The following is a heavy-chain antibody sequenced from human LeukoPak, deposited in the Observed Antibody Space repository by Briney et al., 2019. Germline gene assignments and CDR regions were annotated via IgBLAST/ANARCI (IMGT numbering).Heavy chain of an antibody. D-gene: IGHD3-9*01. Sequence: GGSLRLSCAASGFPFSSYWMSWVRQAPGKGLEWVANIRHNGSETYYVDSVKGRFTTSRDNAKNSLYLQMNSLRAEDTALYYCARGYYDILTGYDYWGQGTLVTVSS. CDR3: ARGYYDILTGYDY. CDR2: IRHNGSET. CDR1: GFPFSSYW. J-gene: IGHJ4*02. V-gene: IGHV3-7*03.